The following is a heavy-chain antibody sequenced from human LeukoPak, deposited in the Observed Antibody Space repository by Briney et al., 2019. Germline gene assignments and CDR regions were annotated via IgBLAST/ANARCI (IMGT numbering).Heavy chain of an antibody. D-gene: IGHD3-10*01. Sequence: GSLRLSCAASGFTVNSHYMSWVRQAPGKGLEWVANIKQDGSEKCYVDSVKGRFTISRDNGKNSLYLQMNSLRAEDTAVYYCARGEFTMDPWGQGTLVIVSS. V-gene: IGHV3-7*03. CDR2: IKQDGSEK. CDR1: GFTVNSHY. J-gene: IGHJ5*02. CDR3: ARGEFTMDP.